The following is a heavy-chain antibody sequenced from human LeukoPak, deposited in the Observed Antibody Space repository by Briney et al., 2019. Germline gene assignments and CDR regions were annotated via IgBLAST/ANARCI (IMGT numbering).Heavy chain of an antibody. CDR2: IYYSGST. D-gene: IGHD6-13*01. V-gene: IGHV4-59*08. CDR3: ARSHWVAAAGTFDY. J-gene: IGHJ4*02. Sequence: PSETLSLTCTVSGGSISSYYWSWIRQPPGKGLEWIGYIYYSGSTNYNPSLKSRVTISVDTSKNQFSLKLSSVTAADTAVYYCARSHWVAAAGTFDYWGQGTLVTVSS. CDR1: GGSISSYY.